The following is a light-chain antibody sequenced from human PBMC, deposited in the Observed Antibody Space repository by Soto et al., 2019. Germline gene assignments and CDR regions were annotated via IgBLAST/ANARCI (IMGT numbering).Light chain of an antibody. J-gene: IGLJ2*01. CDR3: NSYTNNNTLV. Sequence: QSALTQPASVSGSLGQSITISCSGTSSDVGDYKFVSWYQQHPGKAPKLIIYEVNNRPSGVSNRFSGSKSGNTASLTISGLQAEDEADYYCNSYTNNNTLVFGGGTKLTVL. V-gene: IGLV2-14*01. CDR2: EVN. CDR1: SSDVGDYKF.